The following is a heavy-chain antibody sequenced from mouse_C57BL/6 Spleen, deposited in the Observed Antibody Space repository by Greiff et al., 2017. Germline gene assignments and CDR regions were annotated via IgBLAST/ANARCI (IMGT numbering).Heavy chain of an antibody. V-gene: IGHV1-52*01. J-gene: IGHJ3*01. D-gene: IGHD2-5*01. CDR2: IDPSDSET. CDR3: ARGDYSNYVAWFAY. CDR1: GYTFTSYW. Sequence: QVQLQQPGAELVRPGSSVKLSCKASGYTFTSYWMHWVKQRPIQGLEWIGNIDPSDSETHYNQKFTDKATLTVDKSSSTAYMQLSSLTSEDSAVYYCARGDYSNYVAWFAYGGQGTLVTVSA.